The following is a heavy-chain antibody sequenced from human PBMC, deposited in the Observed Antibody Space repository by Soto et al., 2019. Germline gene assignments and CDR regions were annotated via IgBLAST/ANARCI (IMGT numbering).Heavy chain of an antibody. CDR3: VRDVGYCSGGSCYSRNWFDP. CDR1: GGSISSGDYY. V-gene: IGHV4-30-4*01. D-gene: IGHD2-15*01. Sequence: QVQLQESGPGLVKPSQTLSLTCTVSGGSISSGDYYWSWIRQSPGKGLEWIGYIYYTGSTYYNPSLKSRVTISVDTSKNQFSLKLNSVTAADTAVYYCVRDVGYCSGGSCYSRNWFDPWGQGTLVTVSS. J-gene: IGHJ5*02. CDR2: IYYTGST.